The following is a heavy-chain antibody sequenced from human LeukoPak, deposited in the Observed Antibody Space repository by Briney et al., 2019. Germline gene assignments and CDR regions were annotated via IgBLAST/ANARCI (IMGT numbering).Heavy chain of an antibody. CDR3: ARDLPSPYSSSSRSLWNNWFDP. CDR1: GYSISSGYY. J-gene: IGHJ5*02. D-gene: IGHD6-6*01. CDR2: IYTSGST. Sequence: SETLSLTCTVSGYSISSGYYWSRIRPPAGKGLEWIGRIYTSGSTNYNPSLKSRVTMSVDTSKNQFSLKLSSVTAADTAVYYCARDLPSPYSSSSRSLWNNWFDPWGQGTLVTVSS. V-gene: IGHV4-4*07.